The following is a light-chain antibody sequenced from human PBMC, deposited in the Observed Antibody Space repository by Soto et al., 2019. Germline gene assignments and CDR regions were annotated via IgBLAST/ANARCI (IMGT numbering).Light chain of an antibody. CDR2: GAS. CDR3: QELNSYPRT. V-gene: IGKV1-9*01. J-gene: IGKJ1*01. Sequence: IQLTQSPSFLSASIGDRVTITCRASQVISTYLAWYQQKPGKAPKSLIYGASTLQSGVPSSFSGGGSGTEFTLPTSSVQPEDFATYYCQELNSYPRTFGQGTKVEVK. CDR1: QVISTY.